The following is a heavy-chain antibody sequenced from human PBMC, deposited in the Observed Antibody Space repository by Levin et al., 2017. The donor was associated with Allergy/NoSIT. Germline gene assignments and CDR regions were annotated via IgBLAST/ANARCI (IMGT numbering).Heavy chain of an antibody. V-gene: IGHV3-21*01. CDR1: GFTFSSYS. J-gene: IGHJ3*02. D-gene: IGHD4-17*01. CDR2: ISSSSSYI. CDR3: ARDYDYGDYGDAFDI. Sequence: GGSLRLSCAASGFTFSSYSMNWVRQAPGKGLEWVSSISSSSSYIYYADSVKGRFTISRDNAKNSLYLQMNSLRAEDTAVYYCARDYDYGDYGDAFDIWGQGTMVTVSS.